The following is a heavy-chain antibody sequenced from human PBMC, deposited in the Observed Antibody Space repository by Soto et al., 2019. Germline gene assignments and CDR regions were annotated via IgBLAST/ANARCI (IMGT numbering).Heavy chain of an antibody. V-gene: IGHV1-2*04. Sequence: ASVKVSCKASGYTFTGYYMHWVRQAPGQGLEWMGWINPNSGGTNYAQKFQGWVTMTRDTSISTAYMELSRLRSDDTAVYYCARAPFNHDLPIYYFDYWGQGTLVTVSS. CDR2: INPNSGGT. D-gene: IGHD3-3*01. CDR1: GYTFTGYY. CDR3: ARAPFNHDLPIYYFDY. J-gene: IGHJ4*02.